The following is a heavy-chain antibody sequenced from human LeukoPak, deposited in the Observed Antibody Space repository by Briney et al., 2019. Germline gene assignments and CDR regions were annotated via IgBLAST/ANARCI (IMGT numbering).Heavy chain of an antibody. CDR1: GYTFTGYY. CDR2: INPNSGGT. V-gene: IGHV1-2*02. D-gene: IGHD3-16*02. CDR3: AREARGVWGSYRLGGYFDY. Sequence: ASVKVSCKASGYTFTGYYMHWVRQAPGQGLEWMGWINPNSGGTNYAQKFQGRVTMTRDTSISTAYMELSSLRSEDTAVYYCAREARGVWGSYRLGGYFDYWGQGTLVTVSS. J-gene: IGHJ4*02.